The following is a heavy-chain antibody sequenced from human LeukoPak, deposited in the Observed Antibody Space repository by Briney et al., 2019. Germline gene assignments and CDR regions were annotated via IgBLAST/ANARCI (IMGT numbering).Heavy chain of an antibody. J-gene: IGHJ5*02. CDR2: IRYDGSNK. Sequence: GGSLRLSCAASGFTFSSYGMHWVRQAPGKGLEWVAFIRYDGSNKYYADSVKGRFTISRDNSKNTLYLQMNSLRAEDTAMYYCAREGSPDSPYDNWFDPWGQGTLVTVSS. CDR1: GFTFSSYG. D-gene: IGHD2-15*01. CDR3: AREGSPDSPYDNWFDP. V-gene: IGHV3-30*02.